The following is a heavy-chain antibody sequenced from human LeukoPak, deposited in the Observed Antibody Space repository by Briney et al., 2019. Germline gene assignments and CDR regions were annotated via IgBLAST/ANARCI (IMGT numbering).Heavy chain of an antibody. Sequence: SETLSLTCTVSGDSISSSGFYWNWIRQHPGKGLEWIGYTFYRGSTYYNPSLKSRVAMSVDTSKNQFSLKLSSVTAADTAVYYCARDSSGYFAFEYWGQGILVTVSS. V-gene: IGHV4-31*03. D-gene: IGHD3-22*01. J-gene: IGHJ4*02. CDR1: GDSISSSGFY. CDR3: ARDSSGYFAFEY. CDR2: TFYRGST.